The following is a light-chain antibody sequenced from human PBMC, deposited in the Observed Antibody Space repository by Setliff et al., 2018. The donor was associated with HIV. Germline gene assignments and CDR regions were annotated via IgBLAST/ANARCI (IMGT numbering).Light chain of an antibody. CDR1: SGDVGGYNY. J-gene: IGLJ1*01. V-gene: IGLV2-14*03. CDR2: DVS. Sequence: QSALTQPASVSGSPGQSITISCTGTSGDVGGYNYVSWYQQHPGKAPKLRIYDVSNRPSGVSNRFSGSKSGNTASLTISGLQAEDEADYYCSSYTSTSTLFVFGTGTKVTVL. CDR3: SSYTSTSTLFV.